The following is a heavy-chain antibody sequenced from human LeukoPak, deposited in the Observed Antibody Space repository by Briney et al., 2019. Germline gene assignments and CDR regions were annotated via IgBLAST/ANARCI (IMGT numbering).Heavy chain of an antibody. CDR2: ISGSGGST. J-gene: IGHJ4*02. CDR1: GFTFSSYA. D-gene: IGHD3-9*01. Sequence: GGSLRLSCAASGFTFSSYAMSWVRQAPGKGLEWVSAISGSGGSTYYADSVKGRFTISRDNSKNTLYLQMNSLKTEDTAVYYCTTIRYFDWFMDLWYFDYWGQGTLVTVSS. V-gene: IGHV3-23*01. CDR3: TTIRYFDWFMDLWYFDY.